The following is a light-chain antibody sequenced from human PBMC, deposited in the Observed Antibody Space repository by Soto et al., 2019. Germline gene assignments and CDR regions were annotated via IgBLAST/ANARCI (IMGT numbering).Light chain of an antibody. V-gene: IGLV2-11*01. Sequence: QSVLTQARSVSGSPGQSVTISCTGTSSDVGGYNYVSWYQQHPGKAPKLMIYDASKRPSGVPDRFSGSKSGNTASLTISGLQAEDEADYYCCSYAGSYTYVFGTGTKVTVL. CDR1: SSDVGGYNY. CDR2: DAS. J-gene: IGLJ1*01. CDR3: CSYAGSYTYV.